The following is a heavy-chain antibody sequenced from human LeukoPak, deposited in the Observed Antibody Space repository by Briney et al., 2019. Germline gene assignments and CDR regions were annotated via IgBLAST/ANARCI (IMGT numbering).Heavy chain of an antibody. V-gene: IGHV1-69*04. CDR3: ARDSEIVVDAFDI. CDR2: IIPILGTA. J-gene: IGHJ3*02. D-gene: IGHD1-26*01. Sequence: PVKVSCKASRGTFSSYAISWVRQAPGQGLEWMGRIIPILGTANCAQKFQGRVTITADKSTSTAYMELSSLRSEDTAVYYCARDSEIVVDAFDIWGQGTMVTVSS. CDR1: RGTFSSYA.